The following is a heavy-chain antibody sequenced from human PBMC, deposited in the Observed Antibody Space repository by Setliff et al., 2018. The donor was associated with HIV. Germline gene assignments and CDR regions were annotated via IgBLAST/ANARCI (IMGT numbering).Heavy chain of an antibody. Sequence: PSETLSLTCTVSGDSIDRSNFFWTWIRQHPGKGLEWIGEINHSGSTHYNPPLKSRATISVDTSKNQFSLRLNSVTAADTAVYYCARGATLLPGYSDRWEYFYMDVWGKGTTVTVSS. CDR3: ARGATLLPGYSDRWEYFYMDV. CDR1: GDSIDRSNFF. V-gene: IGHV4-39*07. CDR2: INHSGST. J-gene: IGHJ6*03. D-gene: IGHD5-12*01.